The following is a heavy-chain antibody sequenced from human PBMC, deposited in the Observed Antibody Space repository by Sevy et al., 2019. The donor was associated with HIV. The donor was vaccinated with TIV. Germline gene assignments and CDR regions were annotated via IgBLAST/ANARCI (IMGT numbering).Heavy chain of an antibody. V-gene: IGHV3-23*01. CDR3: AKTIDSGGGVVPAANYYYYGMDV. Sequence: GGSLRLSCAVSGFTFSGYAMNWVRQAPGKGLEWVSAINGKGRSTHYADSVEDRFTISRDNSKNTLYLQMNSLRAEDTAVYYCAKTIDSGGGVVPAANYYYYGMDVWGQGTTVTVSS. CDR1: GFTFSGYA. CDR2: INGKGRST. D-gene: IGHD2-2*01. J-gene: IGHJ6*02.